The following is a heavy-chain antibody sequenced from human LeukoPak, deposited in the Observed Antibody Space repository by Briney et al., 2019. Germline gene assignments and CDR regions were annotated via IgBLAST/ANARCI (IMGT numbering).Heavy chain of an antibody. D-gene: IGHD2-2*01. CDR1: GFTLSDSY. CDR2: IGRSGSTI. Sequence: PGGSRSLSWAASGFTLSDSYMSWIRQAPGKGLEWVSYIGRSGSTIYYADSVKGRFTISRDNAKNSLYLQMNSLRAEDTAVYYCARDLSTSWSVYYYGMDVWGQGTTVTVSS. V-gene: IGHV3-11*01. CDR3: ARDLSTSWSVYYYGMDV. J-gene: IGHJ6*02.